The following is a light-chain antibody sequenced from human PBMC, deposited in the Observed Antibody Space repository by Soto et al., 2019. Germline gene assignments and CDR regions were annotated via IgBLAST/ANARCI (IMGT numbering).Light chain of an antibody. Sequence: QSVLTQPPSVSGAPGQRVTISCTGSASNFGAGYDVHWYQQIPGTAPKLLIFETKSRPSGVPDRFSGSKSGTSATLGITGLQTGDEADYYCGTWDSSLSAHWVFGGGTKLTVL. V-gene: IGLV1-40*01. CDR3: GTWDSSLSAHWV. CDR1: ASNFGAGYD. J-gene: IGLJ3*02. CDR2: ETK.